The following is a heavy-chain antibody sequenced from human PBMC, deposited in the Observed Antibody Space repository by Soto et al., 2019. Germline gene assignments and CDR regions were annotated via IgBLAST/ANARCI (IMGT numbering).Heavy chain of an antibody. Sequence: ASVKVSCKASGYTFTSYAMHWVRQAPGQRLEWMGWINAGNGNTKYSQKFQGRVTMTRDTSTSTVYMELSSLRSEDTAVYYCAREFPPTSNNGFDPWGQGTLVTVSS. CDR2: INAGNGNT. CDR3: AREFPPTSNNGFDP. J-gene: IGHJ5*02. V-gene: IGHV1-3*01. CDR1: GYTFTSYA.